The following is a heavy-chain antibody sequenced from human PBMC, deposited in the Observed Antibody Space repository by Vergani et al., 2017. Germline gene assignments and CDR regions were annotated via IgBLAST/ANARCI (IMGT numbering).Heavy chain of an antibody. Sequence: QLHLQESGPGLVKPSETLSLTCTVSGGSITSSSYYLGWIRQPPGKGLEWIGNIYHSGGAYYNPSLNGRFTISVDTSKNQFSLEVTSVTAADTAIYFCWRTESFILRYFHWALWGQGTLVTVSS. J-gene: IGHJ4*02. V-gene: IGHV4-39*01. D-gene: IGHD3-9*01. CDR3: WRTESFILRYFHWAL. CDR2: IYHSGGA. CDR1: GGSITSSSYY.